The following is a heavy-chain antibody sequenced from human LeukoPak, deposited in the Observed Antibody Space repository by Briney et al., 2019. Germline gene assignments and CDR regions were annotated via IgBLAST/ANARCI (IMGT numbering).Heavy chain of an antibody. V-gene: IGHV1-69*05. CDR1: GGTFSNYA. CDR2: IIPIFGTA. D-gene: IGHD6-13*01. Sequence: GASVKVSCKASGGTFSNYAISWVRQAPGQGLEWMGGIIPIFGTANYAQKFQGRVTMTRDTSISTAYMELSRLRSDDTAVYYCARGLLGSSWYDYYYYYYYMDVWGKGTTVTVSS. J-gene: IGHJ6*03. CDR3: ARGLLGSSWYDYYYYYYYMDV.